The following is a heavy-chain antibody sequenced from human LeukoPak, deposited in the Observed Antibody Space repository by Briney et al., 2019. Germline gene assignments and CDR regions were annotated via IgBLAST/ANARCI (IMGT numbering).Heavy chain of an antibody. Sequence: GASVKVSCKASGYTFTRYAMNWVRQAPGQGLEWMGWINTNTGNPTYAQGFTGRFVFSLDTSVSTTYLQISSLKAEDTVVYYCARAPNPIVVAGTNFDYWGQGTLVTVSS. V-gene: IGHV7-4-1*02. D-gene: IGHD6-19*01. J-gene: IGHJ4*02. CDR3: ARAPNPIVVAGTNFDY. CDR1: GYTFTRYA. CDR2: INTNTGNP.